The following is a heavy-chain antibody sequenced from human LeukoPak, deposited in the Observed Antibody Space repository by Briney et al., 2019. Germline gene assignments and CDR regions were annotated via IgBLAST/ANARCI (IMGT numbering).Heavy chain of an antibody. V-gene: IGHV1-46*01. CDR3: ARVGGLSFVFDY. Sequence: ASVKVSCKASGYTFTGYYMHWVRQAPGQGLEWMGLINPSAGSTTYAQKFQGRVTMTRDMSTSTVYMELSSLRSEDTAVYYCARVGGLSFVFDYWGQGTRVTVSS. CDR2: INPSAGST. J-gene: IGHJ4*02. D-gene: IGHD3-10*01. CDR1: GYTFTGYY.